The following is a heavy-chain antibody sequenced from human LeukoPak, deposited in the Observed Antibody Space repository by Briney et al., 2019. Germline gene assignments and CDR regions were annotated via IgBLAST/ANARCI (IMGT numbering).Heavy chain of an antibody. CDR3: TRAPPGMTMMTDY. V-gene: IGHV1-18*01. CDR1: GYTFTNYH. J-gene: IGHJ4*02. D-gene: IGHD3-22*01. Sequence: ASVKVSCKASGYTFTNYHIAWVRQAPGQGLEWMGWVSTNDGNTVYTQRLQGRVTMTSDTSTSVAYMELRSLTSDDTAVYYCTRAPPGMTMMTDYWGQGTLVTVSS. CDR2: VSTNDGNT.